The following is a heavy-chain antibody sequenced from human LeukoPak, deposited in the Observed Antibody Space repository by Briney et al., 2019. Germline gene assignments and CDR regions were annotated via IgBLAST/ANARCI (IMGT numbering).Heavy chain of an antibody. CDR2: IKPDEGEK. CDR1: GFTFSSYG. D-gene: IGHD3-10*01. CDR3: VRYYTRQSWYFDL. J-gene: IGHJ2*01. Sequence: GGSLRLSCAASGFTFSSYGMHWVRQAPGKGLEWVANIKPDEGEKYYLDSVKGRFTVSRDNAKNSLYLQMNSLRVEDTAVYYCVRYYTRQSWYFDLWGRGTLVTVSS. V-gene: IGHV3-7*01.